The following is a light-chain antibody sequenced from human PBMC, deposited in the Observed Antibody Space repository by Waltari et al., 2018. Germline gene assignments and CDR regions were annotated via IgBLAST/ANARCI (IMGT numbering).Light chain of an antibody. Sequence: NFMLTQPHSVSESAGKTVIISCTGSSDHIANHHVPWYQHRPGSAPVTLIYEDNQRASGVPDRFSGSIDSSSNSASLTISGLRTEDEAYYFCQSYYAYDVIFGGGTKLTVL. CDR2: EDN. J-gene: IGLJ2*01. V-gene: IGLV6-57*02. CDR3: QSYYAYDVI. CDR1: SDHIANHH.